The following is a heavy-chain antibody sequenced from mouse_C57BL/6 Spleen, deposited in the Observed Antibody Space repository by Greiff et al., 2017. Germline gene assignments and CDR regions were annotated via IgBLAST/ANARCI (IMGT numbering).Heavy chain of an antibody. V-gene: IGHV5-9-1*02. Sequence: EVQGVESGEGLVKPGGSLKLSCAASGFTFSSYAMSWVRQTPEKRLEWVAYISSGGDYIYYADTVKGRFTISRDNARNTLYLQMSSLKSEDTAMYYCTRGDIVTTNYFDYWGQGTTLTVSS. CDR3: TRGDIVTTNYFDY. J-gene: IGHJ2*01. D-gene: IGHD2-5*01. CDR2: ISSGGDYI. CDR1: GFTFSSYA.